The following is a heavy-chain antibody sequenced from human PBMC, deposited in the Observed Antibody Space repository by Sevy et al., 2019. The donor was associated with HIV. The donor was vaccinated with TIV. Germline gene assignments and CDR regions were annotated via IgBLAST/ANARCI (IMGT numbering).Heavy chain of an antibody. CDR1: GYTFTSYG. CDR3: ARSGGYYNGAFDY. D-gene: IGHD3-10*01. CDR2: ISAYNGNT. J-gene: IGHJ4*02. Sequence: ASVKVSCKASGYTFTSYGISWVRQAPGQGLEWMGWISAYNGNTNYAQKFEDRVTMTRDTSISTAYMELSSLRADDTAVYYCARSGGYYNGAFDYWGQGTLVTVSS. V-gene: IGHV1-18*01.